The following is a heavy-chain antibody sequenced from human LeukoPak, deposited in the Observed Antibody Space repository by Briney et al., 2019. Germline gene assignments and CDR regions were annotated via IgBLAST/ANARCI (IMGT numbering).Heavy chain of an antibody. CDR2: MTGSGDST. Sequence: GGSLRLSCAASGFTSSSYAMSWVRQAPGKGLEWVSAMTGSGDSTYYADSVKGRFTISRDNSKNTLYLQMNSLRAEDTAVYYCAKDRGYSGYDSDYWGQGTLVTVSS. CDR1: GFTSSSYA. CDR3: AKDRGYSGYDSDY. D-gene: IGHD5-12*01. V-gene: IGHV3-23*01. J-gene: IGHJ4*02.